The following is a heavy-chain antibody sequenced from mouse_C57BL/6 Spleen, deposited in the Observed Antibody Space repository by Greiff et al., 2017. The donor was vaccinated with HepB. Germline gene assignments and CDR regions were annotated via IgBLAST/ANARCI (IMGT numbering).Heavy chain of an antibody. CDR1: GFTFSDYY. D-gene: IGHD1-1*01. CDR3: ARDGYYGSSYGYFDV. Sequence: EVKVVESEGGLVQPGSSMKLSCTASGFTFSDYYMAWVRQVPEKGLEWVANINYDGSSTYYLDSLKSRFIISRDNAKNILYLQMSSLKSEDTATYYCARDGYYGSSYGYFDVWGTGTTVTVSS. CDR2: INYDGSST. V-gene: IGHV5-16*01. J-gene: IGHJ1*03.